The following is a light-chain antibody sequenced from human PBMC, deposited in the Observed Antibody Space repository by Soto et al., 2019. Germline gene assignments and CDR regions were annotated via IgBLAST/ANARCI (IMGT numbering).Light chain of an antibody. CDR1: QGISNY. CDR2: AAS. J-gene: IGKJ4*01. Sequence: DIQMTQSPSSLSASVGDRVTITCRASQGISNYLAWYQQIPGKVPKLLLSAASTLQSGVPSRFSGSGSGTDFTLTISRLQPEDVATYYCQKYTNVPAFGGGTKVEIK. V-gene: IGKV1-27*01. CDR3: QKYTNVPA.